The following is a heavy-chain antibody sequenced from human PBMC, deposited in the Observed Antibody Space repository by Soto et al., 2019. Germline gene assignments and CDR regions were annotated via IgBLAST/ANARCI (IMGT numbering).Heavy chain of an antibody. CDR3: AREGIAVAGTYFDY. CDR2: ISGNSSYI. CDR1: GFTFSTYS. D-gene: IGHD6-19*01. Sequence: GGSLRLSCAASGFTFSTYSMNWVRQAPGKGLEWVSSISGNSSYIYYADSVKGRFTISRDNAKNTLYLQMNSLRAEDTAVYYCAREGIAVAGTYFDYWGQGTLVTAPQ. J-gene: IGHJ4*02. V-gene: IGHV3-21*01.